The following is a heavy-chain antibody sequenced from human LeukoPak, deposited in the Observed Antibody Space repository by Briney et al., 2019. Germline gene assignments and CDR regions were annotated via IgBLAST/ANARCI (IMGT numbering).Heavy chain of an antibody. J-gene: IGHJ3*02. CDR3: ARYGDIAFDI. D-gene: IGHD4-17*01. CDR2: IYHSGST. Sequence: SETLSLTCAVSGGPISSGGYSWSWIRQPPGKGLEWIGYIYHSGSTYYNPSLKSRVTISVDRSKNQFSLKLSSVTAADTAVYYCARYGDIAFDIWGQGTMVTVSS. CDR1: GGPISSGGYS. V-gene: IGHV4-30-2*01.